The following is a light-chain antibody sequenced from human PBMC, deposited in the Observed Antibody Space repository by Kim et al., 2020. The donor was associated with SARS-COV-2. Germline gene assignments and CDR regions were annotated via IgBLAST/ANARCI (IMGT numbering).Light chain of an antibody. J-gene: IGKJ2*03. CDR1: QSISSSY. CDR3: QQHGSAPHS. CDR2: GAS. Sequence: EIVLTQSPGTLSLSPGERATLSCRASQSISSSYLGWYQQKPGQAPRLLIYGASSRATGIPDRFSGSGSGTDFTLTISRLEPEDFAVYYCQQHGSAPHSFGQGTKLEI. V-gene: IGKV3-20*01.